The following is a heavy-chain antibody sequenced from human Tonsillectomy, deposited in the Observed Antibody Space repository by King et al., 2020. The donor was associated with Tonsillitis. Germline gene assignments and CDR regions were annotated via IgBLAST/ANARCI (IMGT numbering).Heavy chain of an antibody. CDR1: GFTFDDYA. V-gene: IGHV3-9*01. D-gene: IGHD1-26*01. CDR3: VKGGGSYSGYFDF. Sequence: VQLVESGGGLVQPGRSLRLSCAASGFTFDDYAFHWVRQAPGKGLDWVSGISYNSGSIGYADSVKGRFTISRDNGKNSLYLQMNSLRSEDTALYYCVKGGGSYSGYFDFWGRGTLVTVSP. J-gene: IGHJ4*02. CDR2: ISYNSGSI.